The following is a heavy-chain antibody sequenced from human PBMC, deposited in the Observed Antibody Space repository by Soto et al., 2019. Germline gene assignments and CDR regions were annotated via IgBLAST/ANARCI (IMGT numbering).Heavy chain of an antibody. J-gene: IGHJ6*02. CDR3: ARHGPKVYYDSSGYYYPLGYYGMDV. D-gene: IGHD3-22*01. Sequence: SETLSLTCTVSGGSISSSSYYWGWIRQPPGKGLEWIGSIYYSGSTYYNPSLKSRVTISVDTSKNQFSLKLSSVTAADTAVYYCARHGPKVYYDSSGYYYPLGYYGMDVWGQGTTVTSP. CDR2: IYYSGST. V-gene: IGHV4-39*01. CDR1: GGSISSSSYY.